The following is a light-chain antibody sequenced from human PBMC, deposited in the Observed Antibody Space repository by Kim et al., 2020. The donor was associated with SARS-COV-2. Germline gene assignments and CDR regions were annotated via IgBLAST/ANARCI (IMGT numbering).Light chain of an antibody. CDR2: DAS. CDR1: QSVNSY. J-gene: IGKJ4*01. CDR3: QQRSNWPPALT. Sequence: EIVLTQSPATLSLSPGERATLSCRASQSVNSYLAWYQQKPGQAPRLLIYDASNRATGIPARFSGSGSGTDFTLTISSLEPEDFAVYYCQQRSNWPPALTFGGGTKVDIK. V-gene: IGKV3-11*01.